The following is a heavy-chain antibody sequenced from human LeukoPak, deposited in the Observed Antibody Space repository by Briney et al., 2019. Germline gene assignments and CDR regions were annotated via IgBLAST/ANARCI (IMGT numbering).Heavy chain of an antibody. J-gene: IGHJ4*02. D-gene: IGHD2-21*02. CDR1: GFTFSSHW. Sequence: GGSLRLSCAASGFTFSSHWMHWVRQAPGKVLVWVSRINSDGSSISYADSVKGRFTFSRDNAKNTLYLQMNSLRAEDTAVYYCATVRGCGGDCYYLDYWGQGTLVTVSS. V-gene: IGHV3-74*01. CDR3: ATVRGCGGDCYYLDY. CDR2: INSDGSSI.